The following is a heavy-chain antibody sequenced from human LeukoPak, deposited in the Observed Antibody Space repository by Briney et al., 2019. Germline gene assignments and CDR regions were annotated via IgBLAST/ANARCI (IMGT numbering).Heavy chain of an antibody. J-gene: IGHJ4*02. CDR3: ASEPDERYSGYDYWA. CDR2: IYYDGST. V-gene: IGHV4-39*01. D-gene: IGHD5-12*01. Sequence: PSETLSLTCTVSGGSISSSSYYWGWIRQPPGKGLEWIGTIYYDGSTYYNPSLKSRLTISVDTSKNQFSLKLSSVTAADTAVYYCASEPDERYSGYDYWAWGQGTLVTVSS. CDR1: GGSISSSSYY.